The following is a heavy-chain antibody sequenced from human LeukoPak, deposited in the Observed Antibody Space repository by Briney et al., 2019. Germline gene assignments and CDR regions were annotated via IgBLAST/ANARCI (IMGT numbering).Heavy chain of an antibody. CDR3: ARDNIVVVVAATGGWFDP. Sequence: ASVKVSCKASGYTFTSYGISWVRQAPGQGLEWMGWISAYNGNTNYAQKLQGRVTMTTDTSTSTAYMELRSLRSDDTAVYYFARDNIVVVVAATGGWFDPWGQGTLVTVSS. V-gene: IGHV1-18*01. CDR2: ISAYNGNT. J-gene: IGHJ5*02. D-gene: IGHD2-15*01. CDR1: GYTFTSYG.